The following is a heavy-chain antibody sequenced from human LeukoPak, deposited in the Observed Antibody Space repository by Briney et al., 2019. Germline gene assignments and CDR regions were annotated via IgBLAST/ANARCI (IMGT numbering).Heavy chain of an antibody. CDR1: GYSFTSYW. J-gene: IGHJ3*02. Sequence: GESLKISCKGSGYSFTSYWIGWMRQMPGKGLEWMGIIYPGDSDTRYSPSFQGQVTISADKSISTAYLQWSSLKASDTAMYYCASPALSSSSKADAFDIWGQGTMVTVSS. V-gene: IGHV5-51*01. D-gene: IGHD6-6*01. CDR3: ASPALSSSSKADAFDI. CDR2: IYPGDSDT.